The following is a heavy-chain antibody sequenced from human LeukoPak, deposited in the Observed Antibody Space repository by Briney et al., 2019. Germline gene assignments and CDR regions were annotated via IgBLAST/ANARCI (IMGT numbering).Heavy chain of an antibody. CDR2: IYYSGST. CDR1: GGSISSYY. Sequence: PSETLSLTCTVSGGSISSYYWSWIRQPPGKGLEWIGYIYYSGSTNYNPSLKSRVTISVDTSKNQFSLKLSSVTAADTAVYYCARVGYGGNSDFDYWGQGTLVTVSS. V-gene: IGHV4-59*12. CDR3: ARVGYGGNSDFDY. D-gene: IGHD4-23*01. J-gene: IGHJ4*02.